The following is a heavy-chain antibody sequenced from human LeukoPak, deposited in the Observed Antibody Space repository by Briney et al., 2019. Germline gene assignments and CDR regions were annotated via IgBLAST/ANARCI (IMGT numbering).Heavy chain of an antibody. CDR1: GFTFSTYE. CDR3: ARVGMAAADI. V-gene: IGHV3-48*03. CDR2: ISSTGSTM. Sequence: GGCLRLSCAASGFTFSTYEMNWVRQAPGKGLEWVSYISSTGSTMNYADSVKGRFTISRDNAKNSLYLQMNSLRADDTAVYYCARVGMAAADIWGQGTLVTVSS. J-gene: IGHJ4*02. D-gene: IGHD2-15*01.